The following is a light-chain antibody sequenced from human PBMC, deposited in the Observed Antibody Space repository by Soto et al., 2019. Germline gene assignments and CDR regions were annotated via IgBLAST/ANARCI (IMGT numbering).Light chain of an antibody. V-gene: IGKV1-39*01. CDR2: AAS. CDR1: QTISTY. CDR3: QQSHGIPYT. Sequence: DIQMTQSPSSLSASVGDRVTITCRASQTISTYLNWYQQKPGKAPKLVIYAASTLQSGVPSRFSGSGSGTDFTLTINSLQPEDFATYYCQQSHGIPYTFGQGTKLEIK. J-gene: IGKJ2*01.